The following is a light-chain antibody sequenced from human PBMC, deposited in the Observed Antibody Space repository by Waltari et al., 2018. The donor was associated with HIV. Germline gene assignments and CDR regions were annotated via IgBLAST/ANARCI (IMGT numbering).Light chain of an antibody. J-gene: IGLJ1*01. CDR2: SSN. CDR1: RSNNGSSN. Sequence: QSVLTQPPSASGTHGQRVTISCSGSRSNNGSSNVYSYQQVPGTAPKLLIYSSNHRPSGVPDRFSGSKSGTSASLAISGLRSEDEADYYCAAWDDSLSGYVFGTGTKVTVL. V-gene: IGLV1-47*01. CDR3: AAWDDSLSGYV.